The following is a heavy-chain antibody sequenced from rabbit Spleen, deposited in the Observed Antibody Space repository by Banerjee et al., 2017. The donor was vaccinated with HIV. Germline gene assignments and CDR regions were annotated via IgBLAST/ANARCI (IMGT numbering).Heavy chain of an antibody. CDR1: GFDFSSYG. D-gene: IGHD6-1*01. J-gene: IGHJ4*01. Sequence: QEQLVESGGGLVQPGGSLKLSCKASGFDFSSYGVSWVRQAPGKGLEWIGYIDPLFGSKYYANWVNGRFTISSHNAQNTLYLQLSSLTAADTATYFCARGPPYAGYAGYGYVYLNLWGPGTLVTVS. CDR2: IDPLFGSK. V-gene: IGHV1S47*01. CDR3: ARGPPYAGYAGYGYVYLNL.